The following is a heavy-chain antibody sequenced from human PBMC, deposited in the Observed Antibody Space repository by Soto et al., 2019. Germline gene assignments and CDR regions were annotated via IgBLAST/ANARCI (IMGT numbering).Heavy chain of an antibody. CDR2: ISSSGSDT. CDR3: ARSLRGYSGYSGY. J-gene: IGHJ4*02. Sequence: PGGCLRLSCAASGFTFSDYYMSWIRQAPGKGLEWVSYISSSGSDTNYADSVKCRFTVSRDNAKNSLYLQMNSLRAEDTAVYYCARSLRGYSGYSGYWGQGTLVTVSS. CDR1: GFTFSDYY. V-gene: IGHV3-11*03. D-gene: IGHD5-12*01.